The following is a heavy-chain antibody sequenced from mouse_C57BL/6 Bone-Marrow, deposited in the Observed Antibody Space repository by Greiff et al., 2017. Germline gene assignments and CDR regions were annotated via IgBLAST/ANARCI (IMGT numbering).Heavy chain of an antibody. V-gene: IGHV14-4*01. D-gene: IGHD1-1*01. CDR1: GFNIKDDY. Sequence: VQLQQSGAELVRPGASVKLSCTASGFNIKDDYMHWVKQRPEQGLEWIGWIDPENGDTASASKFPGKGTITADTSSNTAYLQLSGLTSEDTAVYYCTSTVVADYWGQGTTLTVSA. CDR2: IDPENGDT. J-gene: IGHJ2*01. CDR3: TSTVVADY.